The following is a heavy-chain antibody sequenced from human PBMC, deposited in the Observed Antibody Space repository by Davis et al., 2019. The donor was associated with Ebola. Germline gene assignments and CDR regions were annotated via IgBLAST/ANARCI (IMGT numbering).Heavy chain of an antibody. V-gene: IGHV3-53*01. CDR2: LYRGGST. CDR3: AVGGDGYPTGG. Sequence: GESLKISCAASGFTVSSNYMTWVRQAPRTXXXFXSVLYRGGSTYYADSVKGRFTISRDNSKNTLYLQMNSLRAEDTGVYYCAVGGDGYPTGGWGQGNLVIVSS. CDR1: GFTVSSNY. J-gene: IGHJ4*02. D-gene: IGHD5-24*01.